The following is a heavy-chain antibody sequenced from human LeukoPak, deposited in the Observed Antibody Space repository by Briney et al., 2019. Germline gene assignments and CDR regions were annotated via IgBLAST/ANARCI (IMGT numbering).Heavy chain of an antibody. Sequence: GASLQISGKGSGSIFTSYWIGWGRALPGKGLEWMGIIYPGDSDTRYSPSFQGQVTISADKSISTAYLQWSSLKASDTAMYYCARQKGVVVDFDYWGQGTLVTVSS. CDR1: GSIFTSYW. V-gene: IGHV5-51*01. CDR3: ARQKGVVVDFDY. J-gene: IGHJ4*02. D-gene: IGHD2-15*01. CDR2: IYPGDSDT.